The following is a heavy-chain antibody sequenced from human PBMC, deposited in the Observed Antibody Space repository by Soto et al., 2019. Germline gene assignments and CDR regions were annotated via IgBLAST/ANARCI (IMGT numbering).Heavy chain of an antibody. CDR2: ISGSGGST. D-gene: IGHD6-19*01. Sequence: EVPLLESGGGLVQPGGSLRLSCAASGFTFSSYAMSWVRQAPGKGLEWVSAISGSGGSTYYADSVKGRFTISRDNSKNTLYLQMNSLRAEDTAVYYCASTRASSGWFFDYWGQGTLVTVSS. CDR1: GFTFSSYA. J-gene: IGHJ4*02. CDR3: ASTRASSGWFFDY. V-gene: IGHV3-23*01.